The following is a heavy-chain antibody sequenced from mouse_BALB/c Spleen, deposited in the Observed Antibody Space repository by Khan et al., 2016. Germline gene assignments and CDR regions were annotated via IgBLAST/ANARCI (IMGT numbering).Heavy chain of an antibody. CDR2: INTHSGVP. CDR1: GYTFTTAG. CDR3: ARTVGNCGYFDY. D-gene: IGHD2-1*01. V-gene: IGHV9-4*02. J-gene: IGHJ2*01. Sequence: QIQLVQSGPELKKPGETVRISCKASGYTFTTAGMQWVQKMPGKGLKWIGWINTHSGVPKYAEDFKGRFAFSLETSASTAYLQIRNLKNEDTATXFCARTVGNCGYFDYWGQGTTLTVSS.